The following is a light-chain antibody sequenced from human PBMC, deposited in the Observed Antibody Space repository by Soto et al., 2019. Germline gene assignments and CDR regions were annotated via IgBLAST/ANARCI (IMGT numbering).Light chain of an antibody. CDR3: TSYAGDNNYL. Sequence: QSVLTQPPSASGSPGQSVTISCTGTSSDVGKYDYVSWFQHHPGKAPKLIIYEVSKRPSGVPDRFSGSKSGSTASLTVSGLQADDEADYYCTSYAGDNNYLFGTGTKVTVL. J-gene: IGLJ1*01. CDR2: EVS. CDR1: SSDVGKYDY. V-gene: IGLV2-8*01.